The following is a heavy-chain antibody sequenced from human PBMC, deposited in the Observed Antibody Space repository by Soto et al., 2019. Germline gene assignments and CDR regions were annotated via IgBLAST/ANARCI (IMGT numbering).Heavy chain of an antibody. CDR2: IIPIFGTA. V-gene: IGHV1-69*13. J-gene: IGHJ6*02. CDR3: ARAVFGYYYCCMDV. D-gene: IGHD3-3*01. CDR1: GGTFSSYA. Sequence: ASVKVSCKASGGTFSSYAISWVRQAPGQGLEWMGGIIPIFGTANYAQKFQGRVTITADESTSTAYMGLSSLRSEDTAVYYCARAVFGYYYCCMDVWGQGTTVTVSS.